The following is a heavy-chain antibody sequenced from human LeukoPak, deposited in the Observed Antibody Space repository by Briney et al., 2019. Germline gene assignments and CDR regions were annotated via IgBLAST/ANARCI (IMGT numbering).Heavy chain of an antibody. CDR1: GYTFTNYG. CDR2: INTYNGNT. V-gene: IGHV1-18*01. Sequence: ASVKVSCKASGYTFTNYGISWVRQAPGQGLEWMGWINTYNGNTNYAQKLQGRVTMTTDTSTRTAYMELRSLRSDDTAVYYCARTVMSGSCYFDYWGQGTLVTVSS. D-gene: IGHD1-26*01. J-gene: IGHJ4*02. CDR3: ARTVMSGSCYFDY.